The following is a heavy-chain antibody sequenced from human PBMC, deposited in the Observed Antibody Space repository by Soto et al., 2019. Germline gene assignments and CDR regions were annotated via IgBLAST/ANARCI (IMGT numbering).Heavy chain of an antibody. CDR1: GGSISSSSYY. Sequence: SETLSLTCTVSGGSISSSSYYWGWIRQPPGKGLEWIGSIYYSGSTYYNPSLKSRVTISVDTSKNQFSLKLSSVTAADTAVYYCARQNVEGRAARRRREFDYWGQGTLVTVSS. CDR2: IYYSGST. J-gene: IGHJ4*02. V-gene: IGHV4-39*01. CDR3: ARQNVEGRAARRRREFDY. D-gene: IGHD6-6*01.